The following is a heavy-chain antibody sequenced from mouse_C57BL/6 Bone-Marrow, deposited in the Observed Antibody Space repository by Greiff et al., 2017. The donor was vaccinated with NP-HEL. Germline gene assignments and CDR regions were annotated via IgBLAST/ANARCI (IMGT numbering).Heavy chain of an antibody. CDR3: VRLCPYAMDY. D-gene: IGHD6-5*01. CDR1: GYTFTSYW. Sequence: QVQLQQPGAELVKPGASVKLSCKASGYTFTSYWMQWVKQRPGQGLEWIGEIDPSDSYTNYNQKFKGKATLTVDTSSSTAYMQLSSLTSEDSAVYYCVRLCPYAMDYWGQGTSVTVSS. V-gene: IGHV1-50*01. J-gene: IGHJ4*01. CDR2: IDPSDSYT.